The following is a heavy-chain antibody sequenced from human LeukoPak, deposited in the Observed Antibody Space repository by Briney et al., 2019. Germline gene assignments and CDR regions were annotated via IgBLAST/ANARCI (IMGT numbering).Heavy chain of an antibody. J-gene: IGHJ3*02. Sequence: PGRSLRLSCAASGFTVSSNYMSWVRQAPGKGLEWVSVIYSGGTTNYAESVKGRFTISRDNSKNTVDLQMNSLRAEDTAVYYCARTGCSGGSCYASSGDAFDIWGQGTMVTVSS. CDR2: IYSGGTT. V-gene: IGHV3-66*01. CDR3: ARTGCSGGSCYASSGDAFDI. CDR1: GFTVSSNY. D-gene: IGHD2-15*01.